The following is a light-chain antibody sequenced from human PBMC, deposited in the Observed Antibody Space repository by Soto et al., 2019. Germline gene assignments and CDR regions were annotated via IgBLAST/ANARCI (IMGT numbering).Light chain of an antibody. V-gene: IGLV2-14*01. CDR3: YSYTSSITWV. CDR2: DVT. Sequence: QSALTQPASVSGSPGQSITISCTGTSGDIGGYNYVSWYQHHPGKVPKLIIYDVTNRPSGISDRFSGSKSGNTASLTISRLQTEDEADYYCYSYTSSITWVFGGGTKVTVL. J-gene: IGLJ3*02. CDR1: SGDIGGYNY.